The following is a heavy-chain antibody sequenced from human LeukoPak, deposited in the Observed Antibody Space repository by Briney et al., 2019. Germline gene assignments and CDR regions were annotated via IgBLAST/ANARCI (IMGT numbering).Heavy chain of an antibody. CDR2: ISSGSSAI. CDR1: GFPLSSYA. CDR3: AKDQRGMAVAGIGWYFDL. V-gene: IGHV3-21*03. D-gene: IGHD6-19*01. J-gene: IGHJ2*01. Sequence: GGSLRLSCAAFGFPLSSYAMSWVRQAPGKGLEWVSIISSGSSAIFSADALKGRFTTSRDDAKNLLYLDMNSLRAEDTGAYYCAKDQRGMAVAGIGWYFDLWGRGTLVTVSS.